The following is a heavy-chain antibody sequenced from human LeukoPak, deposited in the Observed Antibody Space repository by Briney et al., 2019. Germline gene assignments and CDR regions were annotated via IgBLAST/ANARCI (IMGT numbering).Heavy chain of an antibody. Sequence: GGSLRLSCAASGFTFSDYYMSWIRQAPGKGLEWVSYFSSSGSTIYYADSVKGRFTISRDNAKNSLYLQMNSLRAEDTAVYYCARGRMAAAGIPFFDYWGQGTLVTVSS. V-gene: IGHV3-11*01. CDR1: GFTFSDYY. CDR2: FSSSGSTI. J-gene: IGHJ4*02. CDR3: ARGRMAAAGIPFFDY. D-gene: IGHD6-13*01.